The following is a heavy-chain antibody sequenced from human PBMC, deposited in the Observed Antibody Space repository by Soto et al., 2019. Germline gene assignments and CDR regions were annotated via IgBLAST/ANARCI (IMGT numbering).Heavy chain of an antibody. CDR3: ARARSYCSSTSCYAKIYYYYYYMDV. CDR2: IYYSGST. D-gene: IGHD2-2*01. CDR1: GGSISSGGYY. Sequence: SETLALTCTVSGGSISSGGYYWSWIRQHPGKGLEWIGYIYYSGSTYYNPSLKSRVTISVDTSKNQFSLKLSSVTAADTAVYYCARARSYCSSTSCYAKIYYYYYYMDVWGKGTTVTLSS. J-gene: IGHJ6*03. V-gene: IGHV4-31*03.